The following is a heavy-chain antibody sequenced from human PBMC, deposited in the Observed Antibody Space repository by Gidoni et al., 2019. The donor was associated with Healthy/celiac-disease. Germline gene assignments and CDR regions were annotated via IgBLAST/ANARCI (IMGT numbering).Heavy chain of an antibody. V-gene: IGHV3-23*01. D-gene: IGHD6-13*01. CDR3: AKDIAQQQLTLYYYYGMDV. CDR1: GFTFSSYA. CDR2: ISGRGGST. Sequence: EVQLLESGGGLVQPGGSLRLSCAASGFTFSSYAMSWVRQAPGKGLEWVSAISGRGGSTYYADSVKGRFTISRDNSKNTLYLQMNSLRAEDTAVYYCAKDIAQQQLTLYYYYGMDVWGQGTTVTVSS. J-gene: IGHJ6*02.